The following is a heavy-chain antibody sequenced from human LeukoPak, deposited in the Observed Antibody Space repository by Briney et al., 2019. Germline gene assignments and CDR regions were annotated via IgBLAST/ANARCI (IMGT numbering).Heavy chain of an antibody. CDR3: ARDLYGDYGSY. CDR1: GFTFSDYY. Sequence: GGSLRLSCAASGFTFSDYYMSWICQAPGKGLEWVSYISSSSSYTNYADSVKGRFTISRDNAKNSLYLQMNSLRAEDTAVYYCARDLYGDYGSYWGQGTLVTVSS. J-gene: IGHJ4*02. CDR2: ISSSSSYT. V-gene: IGHV3-11*06. D-gene: IGHD4-17*01.